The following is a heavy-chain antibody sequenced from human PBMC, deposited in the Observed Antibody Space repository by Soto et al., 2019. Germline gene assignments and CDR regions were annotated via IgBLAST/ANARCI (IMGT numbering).Heavy chain of an antibody. D-gene: IGHD3-3*01. CDR1: GGSISSGGYY. Sequence: PSETLSLTCTVSGGSISSGGYYWSWIRQHPGKGLEWIGYIYYSGSTYYNPSLKSRVTISVDTSKNQFSLKLSSVTAADTAVYYCARDQKYYDFWSGMDVWGQGTTVTVS. V-gene: IGHV4-31*03. CDR3: ARDQKYYDFWSGMDV. CDR2: IYYSGST. J-gene: IGHJ6*02.